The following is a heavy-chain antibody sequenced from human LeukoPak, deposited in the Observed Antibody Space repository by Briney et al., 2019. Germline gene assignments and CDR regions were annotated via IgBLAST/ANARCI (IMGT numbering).Heavy chain of an antibody. CDR2: IYRSGST. J-gene: IGHJ4*02. D-gene: IGHD3-10*01. CDR3: ARQIGDTGRHFDY. V-gene: IGHV4-38-2*01. Sequence: SETLSLTRAVSGYSISSGYYWGWIRQPPGKGLEWIGSIYRSGSTYSNPSLNSRVTISVDTSKNQFSLNLTSVTAADTAVYYCARQIGDTGRHFDYWGQGTLVTVSS. CDR1: GYSISSGYY.